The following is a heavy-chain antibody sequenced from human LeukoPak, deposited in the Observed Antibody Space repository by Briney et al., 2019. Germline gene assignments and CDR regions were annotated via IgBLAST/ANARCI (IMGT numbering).Heavy chain of an antibody. V-gene: IGHV3-21*01. Sequence: GGSLRLSCAASGFTFSSYNMNWVRQAPGKGLEWVSSIGSSSSYIYYADSVKGRFTISRDNAKNSLYLQMNSLRAEDTAVYYCARQVYGDYVGSWGQGTLVTVSS. CDR3: ARQVYGDYVGS. CDR1: GFTFSSYN. D-gene: IGHD4-17*01. CDR2: IGSSSSYI. J-gene: IGHJ4*02.